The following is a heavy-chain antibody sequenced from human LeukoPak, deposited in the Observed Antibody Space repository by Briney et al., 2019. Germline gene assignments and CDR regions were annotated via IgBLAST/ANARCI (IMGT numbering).Heavy chain of an antibody. CDR2: ISYDESDK. CDR1: GFTFSNYG. J-gene: IGHJ6*02. D-gene: IGHD2-15*01. CDR3: AKGVVAATNAAYSGMDV. Sequence: QSGGSLRLSCAASGFTFSNYGMHWVRQAPGKGLEWVAVISYDESDKYYADSVKGRFTISKDNSKNTLYLQMNSLRPEETAVYYCAKGVVAATNAAYSGMDVWGQGTTVTVSS. V-gene: IGHV3-30*18.